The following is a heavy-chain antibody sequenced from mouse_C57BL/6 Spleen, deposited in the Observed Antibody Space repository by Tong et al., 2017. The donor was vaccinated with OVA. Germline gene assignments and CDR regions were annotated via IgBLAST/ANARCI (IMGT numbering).Heavy chain of an antibody. CDR2: INPSTGYT. D-gene: IGHD2-14*01. CDR3: ARTTIGTTDY. V-gene: IGHV1-7*01. J-gene: IGHJ2*01. Sequence: VQLQQSGAELAKPGASVKMSCKASGYTFTSYWMHWVKQRPGQGLEWIGYINPSTGYTEYNQKFKDKATLTADESASTDYMKLSRMTSEDYADYYGARTTIGTTDYWGQGTTITVSS. CDR1: GYTFTSYW.